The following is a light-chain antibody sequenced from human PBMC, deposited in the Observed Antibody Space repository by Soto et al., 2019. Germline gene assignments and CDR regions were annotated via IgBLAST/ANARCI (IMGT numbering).Light chain of an antibody. Sequence: ELVFTQCPPILHASPGERATLSCRASPSVSSNLAWFQQKSGQAPRLLIYGASTRVTGIPARFSGSGSGTELSLTIISRLSYDVFADYCRQRYSTSWTFGQGTKVEIK. CDR3: QRYSTSWT. CDR1: PSVSSN. CDR2: GAS. J-gene: IGKJ1*01. V-gene: IGKV3-15*01.